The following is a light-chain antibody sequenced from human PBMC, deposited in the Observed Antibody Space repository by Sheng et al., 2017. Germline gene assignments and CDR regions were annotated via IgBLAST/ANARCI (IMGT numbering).Light chain of an antibody. Sequence: EIVLTQFPATLSLSPGERATLFCRASRNIDNYLAWYQQKPGQAPRLLVYDASNRATGIPARFSGSGSGTDFTLTISSLEPEDFAVYYCQQRSNWPPLTFGGGTKLEIK. J-gene: IGKJ4*01. CDR3: QQRSNWPPLT. V-gene: IGKV3-11*01. CDR1: RNIDNY. CDR2: DAS.